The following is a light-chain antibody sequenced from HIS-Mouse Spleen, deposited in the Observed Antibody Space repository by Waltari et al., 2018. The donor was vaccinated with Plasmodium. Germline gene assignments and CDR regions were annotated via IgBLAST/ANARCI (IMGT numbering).Light chain of an antibody. J-gene: IGKJ5*01. CDR2: GAS. V-gene: IGKV3-15*01. CDR3: QQYNNLKIT. CDR1: QSVSSN. Sequence: EIVMTQSPATLSVSPGERATLSCRASQSVSSNLAWYQQKPGQAPRRLIYGASTRATGIPARFSGSGSGTEFTLTISSMQSEDFAVYYCQQYNNLKITFGQGTRLEIK.